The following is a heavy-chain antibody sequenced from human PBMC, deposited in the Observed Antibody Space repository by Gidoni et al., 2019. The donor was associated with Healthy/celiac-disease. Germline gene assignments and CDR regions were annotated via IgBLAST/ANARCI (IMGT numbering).Heavy chain of an antibody. CDR1: GFTFRSYA. D-gene: IGHD3-16*02. V-gene: IGHV3-23*01. CDR3: AKGEDYVWGSYLDYYYYGMDV. CDR2: ISGSGGST. J-gene: IGHJ6*02. Sequence: EVQLLESGGGLVQPGGSLRLSCAASGFTFRSYAMSWVRQAPGKGLEWVSAISGSGGSTYYADSVKGRFTISRDNSKNTLYLQMNSLRAEDTAVYYCAKGEDYVWGSYLDYYYYGMDVWGQGTTVTVSS.